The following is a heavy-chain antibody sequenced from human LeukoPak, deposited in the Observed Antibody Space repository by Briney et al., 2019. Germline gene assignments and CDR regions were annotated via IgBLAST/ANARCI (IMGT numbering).Heavy chain of an antibody. CDR3: ARESPAICFDY. CDR2: IYYSGST. Sequence: SQTLFLTCTVSGGSISSGGYYWSWIRQHPGKGLEWIGYIYYSGSTYYNPSLKSRVTISVDTSKNQFSLKLSSVTAADTAVYYCARESPAICFDYWGQGTLVTVSS. J-gene: IGHJ4*02. D-gene: IGHD2-2*01. CDR1: GGSISSGGYY. V-gene: IGHV4-31*03.